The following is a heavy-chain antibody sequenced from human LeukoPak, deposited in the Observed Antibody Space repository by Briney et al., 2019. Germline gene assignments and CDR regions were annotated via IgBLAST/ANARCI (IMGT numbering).Heavy chain of an antibody. D-gene: IGHD2-2*01. Sequence: SETLSLTCTVSGGSISSYYWSWIRQPAGKGLEWIGRIYTSGSTHYNHSLKSRVTMSVDTSKNQFSLKLSSVTAADTAVYYCARDYGIVVVPAGFSHGWFEPWGQGTLVTVSS. V-gene: IGHV4-4*07. J-gene: IGHJ5*02. CDR3: ARDYGIVVVPAGFSHGWFEP. CDR1: GGSISSYY. CDR2: IYTSGST.